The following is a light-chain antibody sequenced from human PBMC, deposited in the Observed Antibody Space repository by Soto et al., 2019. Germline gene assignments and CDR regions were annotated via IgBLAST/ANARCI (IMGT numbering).Light chain of an antibody. CDR3: QQSYSTPRT. CDR2: AAS. J-gene: IGKJ1*01. Sequence: DIQMTQSPSSLSASVGDRVTITCRASQSISNSLNCYQPKPGKAPKLLMYAASSLQSGVPSRFSGSGSGTDFTLTISSLQPEDFATYYCQQSYSTPRTFGQGTKVEIK. V-gene: IGKV1-39*01. CDR1: QSISNS.